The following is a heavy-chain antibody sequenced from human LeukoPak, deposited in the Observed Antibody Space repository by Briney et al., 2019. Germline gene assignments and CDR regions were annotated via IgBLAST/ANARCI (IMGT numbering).Heavy chain of an antibody. CDR1: GGSICSYY. Sequence: SETLSLTCTVSGGSICSYYWSWIRQPPGKGLEWIGYIYTSGSTNYNPSLKSRVTISVDTSKNQFSLQLSTVTAADTAVYYCARMGGYSYEWYFDYWGQGTLVTVSS. J-gene: IGHJ4*02. CDR3: ARMGGYSYEWYFDY. V-gene: IGHV4-4*09. D-gene: IGHD5-18*01. CDR2: IYTSGST.